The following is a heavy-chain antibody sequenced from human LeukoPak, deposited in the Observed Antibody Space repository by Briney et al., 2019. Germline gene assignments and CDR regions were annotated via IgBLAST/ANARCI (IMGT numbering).Heavy chain of an antibody. CDR3: ARRPDGFDI. CDR1: GGSFSGYH. CDR2: INHSGGT. J-gene: IGHJ3*02. Sequence: PSEALSLTCAVYGGSFSGYHWSWIRQSPGRGLEWIGQINHSGGTDYNASVQSRVTISIDTARDQFSLRLSSLTAADTAIYYCARRPDGFDIWGQGTTAIVSS. V-gene: IGHV4-34*01.